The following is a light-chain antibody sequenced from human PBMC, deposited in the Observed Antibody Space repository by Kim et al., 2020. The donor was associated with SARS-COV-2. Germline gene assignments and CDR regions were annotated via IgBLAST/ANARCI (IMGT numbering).Light chain of an antibody. CDR2: RNN. Sequence: QTSPLICTGNRNNVGLQGTSWLQQHQGHPPPLLSYRNNHRPSGISERFSASRSGDTASLTITGLQPEDEADYYCSAWDRSLNAVVFGGGTQLTVL. J-gene: IGLJ2*01. V-gene: IGLV10-54*04. CDR1: RNNVGLQG. CDR3: SAWDRSLNAVV.